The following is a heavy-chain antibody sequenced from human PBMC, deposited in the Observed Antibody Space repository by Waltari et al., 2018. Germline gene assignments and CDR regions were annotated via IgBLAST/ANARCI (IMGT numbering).Heavy chain of an antibody. Sequence: EVQLVESGGGLAQPGGSLRLSCAASGLSFSNYWMTWVRQASGNGPEWVANIKQDGSEKFYLDSVKGRFTISRDNAKSSLYLQMNNLRVEDTAVYYCTRGGRDSSWYWRDWGQGTLVTVSS. CDR2: IKQDGSEK. V-gene: IGHV3-7*01. CDR3: TRGGRDSSWYWRD. J-gene: IGHJ4*02. D-gene: IGHD6-13*01. CDR1: GLSFSNYW.